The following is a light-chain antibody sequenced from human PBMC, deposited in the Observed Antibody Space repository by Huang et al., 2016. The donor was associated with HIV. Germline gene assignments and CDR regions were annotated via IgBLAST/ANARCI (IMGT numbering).Light chain of an antibody. CDR2: AAS. CDR3: QQFNSYPRLT. V-gene: IGKV1-9*01. J-gene: IGKJ4*01. Sequence: IQLTQSPSSLSASVGARVTITCRASQGISSYLAWYQQIPGKAPKLLIYAASTLQSGVPSRFSGCGSGTDFTLTISSLQPEDFATYYCQQFNSYPRLTFGGGTKVEIK. CDR1: QGISSY.